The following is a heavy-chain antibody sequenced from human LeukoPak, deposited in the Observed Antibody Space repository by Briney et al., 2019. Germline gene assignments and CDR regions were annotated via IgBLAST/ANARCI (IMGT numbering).Heavy chain of an antibody. CDR2: IRYDGSNK. CDR3: AKDGMGSGLLWFGELLSSEPYYYYMDV. J-gene: IGHJ6*03. CDR1: GFTFSSYG. Sequence: GGSLRLSCAASGFTFSSYGMHWVRQAPGKGLEWVAFIRYDGSNKYYADSVKGRFTISRDNSKNTLYLQMNSLRAEDTAVYYCAKDGMGSGLLWFGELLSSEPYYYYMDVWGKGTTVTISS. D-gene: IGHD3-10*01. V-gene: IGHV3-30*02.